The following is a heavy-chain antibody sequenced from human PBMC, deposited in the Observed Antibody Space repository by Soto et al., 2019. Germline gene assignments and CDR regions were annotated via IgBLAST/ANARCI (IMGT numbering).Heavy chain of an antibody. Sequence: GGSLRLSCAASGFTFSSYAMSWVRQAPGKGLEWASAISGSGGSTYYADSVKGRFTISRDNSKNTLYLQMNSLRAEDTAVYYCAKDSSGYSYGYVYFDYWGQGTLVTVSS. V-gene: IGHV3-23*01. J-gene: IGHJ4*02. CDR3: AKDSSGYSYGYVYFDY. D-gene: IGHD5-18*01. CDR2: ISGSGGST. CDR1: GFTFSSYA.